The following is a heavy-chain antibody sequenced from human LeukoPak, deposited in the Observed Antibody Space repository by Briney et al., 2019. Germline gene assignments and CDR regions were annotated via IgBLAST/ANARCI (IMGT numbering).Heavy chain of an antibody. CDR2: IYYSGST. J-gene: IGHJ3*02. CDR3: AREDDSSGYYAFDI. CDR1: GDSMSNYY. V-gene: IGHV4-59*01. D-gene: IGHD3-22*01. Sequence: PSETLSLTCTVSGDSMSNYYWSWIRQPPGKGLEWIGYIYYSGSTNYNPSLKSRVTISVDTSKNQFSLRLSSVTAADTAVYYCAREDDSSGYYAFDIWGQGTMVTVSS.